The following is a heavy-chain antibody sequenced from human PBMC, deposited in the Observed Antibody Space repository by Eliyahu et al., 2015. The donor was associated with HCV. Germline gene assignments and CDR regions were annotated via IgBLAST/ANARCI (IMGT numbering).Heavy chain of an antibody. CDR1: D. Sequence: DINWVRQATGQGLEWMGWMNPNSGNTGYAQKFQGRVTMTRNTSISTAYMELSSLRSEDTAVYYCARRGGAYYFDYWGQGTLVTVSS. V-gene: IGHV1-8*01. CDR3: ARRGGAYYFDY. J-gene: IGHJ4*02. CDR2: MNPNSGNT. D-gene: IGHD3-10*01.